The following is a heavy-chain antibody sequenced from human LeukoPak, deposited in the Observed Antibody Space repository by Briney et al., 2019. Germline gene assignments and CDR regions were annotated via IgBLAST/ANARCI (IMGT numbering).Heavy chain of an antibody. V-gene: IGHV3-21*01. D-gene: IGHD1-26*01. Sequence: GGSLRLSCAASGFTFSNYNMNWVRQAPGKAMEWVSSITSSGTYNFYADSVRGRFTISRDNAKNSLYLQMDSLGPEDTAVYYCARDPYSGNYGNYYYYYMDVWGKGTTVTISS. J-gene: IGHJ6*03. CDR2: ITSSGTYN. CDR1: GFTFSNYN. CDR3: ARDPYSGNYGNYYYYYMDV.